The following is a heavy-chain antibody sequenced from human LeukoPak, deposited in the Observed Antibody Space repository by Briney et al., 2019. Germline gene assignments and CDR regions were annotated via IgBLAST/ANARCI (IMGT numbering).Heavy chain of an antibody. Sequence: GGSLRLSCAASGFTFSDYWMHWVRQAPGKGLVWVSRIKTDGSTTYYVESVKGRFTISKDNAKNTLYLQMNSLRAEATAVYYCAKAPKGSCRGAFRYSFCYWAPGTLVAVSS. CDR1: GFTFSDYW. CDR2: IKTDGSTT. V-gene: IGHV3-74*01. J-gene: IGHJ4*02. D-gene: IGHD2-15*01. CDR3: AKAPKGSCRGAFRYSFCY.